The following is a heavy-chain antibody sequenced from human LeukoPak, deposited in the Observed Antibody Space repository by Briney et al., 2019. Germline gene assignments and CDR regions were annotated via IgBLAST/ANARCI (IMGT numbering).Heavy chain of an antibody. CDR3: AREGYCSGGSCYLWFDP. V-gene: IGHV4-61*02. CDR2: IYTSGST. J-gene: IGHJ5*02. CDR1: GGSISSGSYY. D-gene: IGHD2-15*01. Sequence: SQTLSLTCTVSGGSISSGSYYWSWIRQPAGKGLEWIGRIYTSGSTNYNPSLKSRVTISVDTSKNQFSLKLSSVTAADTAVYYRAREGYCSGGSCYLWFDPWGQGTLVTVSS.